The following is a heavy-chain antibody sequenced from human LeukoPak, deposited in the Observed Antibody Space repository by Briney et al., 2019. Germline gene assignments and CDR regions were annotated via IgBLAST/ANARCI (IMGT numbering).Heavy chain of an antibody. Sequence: ASVKVSCKASGYTFTGYYMHWVRQAPGQGLEWMGRINPNGGGTNYAQKFQGRVTMTRDTSISTAYMELSRLRSDDTAVYYCARDLVVRGVIGYYYYGMDVWGQGTTVTVSS. J-gene: IGHJ6*02. V-gene: IGHV1-2*02. CDR3: ARDLVVRGVIGYYYYGMDV. CDR2: INPNGGGT. D-gene: IGHD3-10*01. CDR1: GYTFTGYY.